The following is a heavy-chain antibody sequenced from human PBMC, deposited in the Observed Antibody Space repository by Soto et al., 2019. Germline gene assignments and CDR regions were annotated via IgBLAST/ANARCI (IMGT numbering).Heavy chain of an antibody. D-gene: IGHD6-19*01. CDR3: AKGTSNSGWFNPFDY. V-gene: IGHV3-23*01. J-gene: IGHJ4*02. Sequence: EVQLLESGGGLVQPGGSLRLSCAASGFTFVNYAMNWVRQAPGKGLEWVATLSGSGTSTYYADSVKGRFTISRDNSRNTPYLQMNSLRAEDTAVYYCAKGTSNSGWFNPFDYWGQGTLVTVSS. CDR1: GFTFVNYA. CDR2: LSGSGTST.